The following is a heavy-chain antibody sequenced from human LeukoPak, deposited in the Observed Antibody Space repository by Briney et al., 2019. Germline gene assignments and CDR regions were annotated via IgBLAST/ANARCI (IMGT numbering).Heavy chain of an antibody. D-gene: IGHD4-17*01. CDR3: AREGHYGEDYFDY. CDR2: ISAYNGNT. V-gene: IGHV1-18*01. J-gene: IGHJ4*02. CDR1: GYTFTSYG. Sequence: ASVKVSCKASGYTFTSYGISWVRQAPGQGLEWMGWISAYNGNTNYVQKLQGRVTMTTDTSTSTDYMELRSLRSDDTAVYYCAREGHYGEDYFDYWGQGTLVTVSS.